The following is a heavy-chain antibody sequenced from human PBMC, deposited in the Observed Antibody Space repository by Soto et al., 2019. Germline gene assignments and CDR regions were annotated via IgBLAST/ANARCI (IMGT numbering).Heavy chain of an antibody. J-gene: IGHJ3*02. D-gene: IGHD2-15*01. V-gene: IGHV3-33*01. CDR3: ASYCSGGSCDREFLFDSFDI. Sequence: QVQLVESGGGVVQPGRSLRLSCAASGFTFSSYGMHWVRQAPGKGLEWVAVIWYDGSNKYYADCVKGRFTISRDNSKNTLSLQMNSLRAEDTAVYYCASYCSGGSCDREFLFDSFDILGQGTMVAVSS. CDR1: GFTFSSYG. CDR2: IWYDGSNK.